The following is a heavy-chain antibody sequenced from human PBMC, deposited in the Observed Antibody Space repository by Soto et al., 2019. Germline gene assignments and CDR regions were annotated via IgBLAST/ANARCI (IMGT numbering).Heavy chain of an antibody. D-gene: IGHD3-16*02. V-gene: IGHV3-30-3*01. CDR3: ARERSHLSSPYFDY. J-gene: IGHJ4*02. CDR2: ISYDGSNK. Sequence: QVLLVESGGGVVQPGRSLRLSCAASGFTFSNYAMHWVRQAPGKGLEWVAVISYDGSNKYYADSVKGRFTISRDNSKNTVYLQMNSLRAEDTAVYYCARERSHLSSPYFDYWGQGTLVTVSS. CDR1: GFTFSNYA.